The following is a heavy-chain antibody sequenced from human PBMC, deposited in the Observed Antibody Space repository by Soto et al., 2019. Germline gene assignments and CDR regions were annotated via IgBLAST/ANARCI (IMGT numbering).Heavy chain of an antibody. J-gene: IGHJ6*02. CDR3: ARDQGSGWFEVTSSYGMDV. D-gene: IGHD6-19*01. V-gene: IGHV1-69*13. Sequence: GPSVKVSCKASGGTFSSYAISWVRQAPGQGLEWMGGIIPIFGTANYAQKFQGRVTITADESTSTAYMELSSLRSEDTAVYYCARDQGSGWFEVTSSYGMDVWGQGTTVTVSS. CDR2: IIPIFGTA. CDR1: GGTFSSYA.